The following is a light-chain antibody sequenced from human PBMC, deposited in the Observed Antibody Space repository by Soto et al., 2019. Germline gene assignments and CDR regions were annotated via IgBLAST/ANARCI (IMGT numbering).Light chain of an antibody. CDR3: SSYTSKSSLI. Sequence: QSVLTQPASVSGSPGQSITISCTGTSSTVGGFNVVSWYQQHPGRAPQLIIYEVRNRPSGISFRFSGSKSGNTASLTISGLQAEDEADYYCSSYTSKSSLIFGGGTKVTVL. CDR1: SSTVGGFNV. CDR2: EVR. J-gene: IGLJ2*01. V-gene: IGLV2-14*01.